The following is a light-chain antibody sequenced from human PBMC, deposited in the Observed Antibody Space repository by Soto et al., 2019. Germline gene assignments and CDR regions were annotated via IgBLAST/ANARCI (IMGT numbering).Light chain of an antibody. V-gene: IGKV3-20*01. CDR2: GAS. CDR1: QSVSSSS. J-gene: IGKJ1*01. CDR3: QQYGSSLRT. Sequence: EIVLTQSPGTRSLSPGERATLSCRASQSVSSSSLAWYQQKPGQAPRLLIYGASSRATGIPDRFSGSGSGTDFTLTISRLEPEDFAVYYCQQYGSSLRTFGQGTKVEIK.